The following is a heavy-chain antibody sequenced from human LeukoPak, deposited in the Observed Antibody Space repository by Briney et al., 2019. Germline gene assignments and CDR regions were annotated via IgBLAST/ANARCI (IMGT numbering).Heavy chain of an antibody. CDR3: AKGGSYYYDSSGYQLFDY. Sequence: QPGGSLRLSCAASGFTFSSYGMHWVRQAPGKGLEWVAVISYDGSNKYYADSVKGRFTISRDNSKNTLYLQMNSLRAEDTAVYYCAKGGSYYYDSSGYQLFDYWGQGTLVTVSS. CDR1: GFTFSSYG. CDR2: ISYDGSNK. D-gene: IGHD3-22*01. J-gene: IGHJ4*02. V-gene: IGHV3-30*18.